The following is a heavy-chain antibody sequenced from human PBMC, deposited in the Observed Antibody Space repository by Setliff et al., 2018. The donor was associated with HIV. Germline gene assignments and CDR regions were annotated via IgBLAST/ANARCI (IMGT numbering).Heavy chain of an antibody. Sequence: SETLSLTCAVYGGSFSGYYWSWIRQPPGKGLEWIGEINHSGSTNYNPSLKSRVTISVDTSKNQFSLKLSSVTAADTAVYYCARGKGSGWLTYYYYMGVWGKGTTVTVSS. CDR2: INHSGST. CDR3: ARGKGSGWLTYYYYMGV. V-gene: IGHV4-34*01. J-gene: IGHJ6*03. CDR1: GGSFSGYY. D-gene: IGHD6-19*01.